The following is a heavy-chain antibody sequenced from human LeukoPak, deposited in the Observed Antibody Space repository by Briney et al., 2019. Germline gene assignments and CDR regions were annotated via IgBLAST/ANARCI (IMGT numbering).Heavy chain of an antibody. J-gene: IGHJ3*01. CDR2: IYHTGTT. Sequence: SETLSLTCTVSGGSIRGYYWTWTRQAPGKGLEWMGHIYHTGTTSQNPSLNSRLTISVDTPKNQFSLRLSTVTAADTAMYYCARDFAFDLWGQGTMVTVSS. V-gene: IGHV4-59*01. CDR1: GGSIRGYY. CDR3: ARDFAFDL.